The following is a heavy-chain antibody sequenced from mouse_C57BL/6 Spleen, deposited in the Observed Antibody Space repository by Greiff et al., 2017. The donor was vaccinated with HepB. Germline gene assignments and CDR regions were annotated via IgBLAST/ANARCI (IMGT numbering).Heavy chain of an antibody. CDR1: GYSITSGYY. D-gene: IGHD2-5*01. Sequence: EVKLQESGPGLVKPSQSLSLTCSVTGYSITSGYYWNWIRQLPGHKLEWMGYISYDGSNNYNPSLKNRIPITRDTSKNQFFLKLNSVTAEDTATYYGAREGYSRDYWGQGTTLIVSS. J-gene: IGHJ2*01. CDR2: ISYDGSN. CDR3: AREGYSRDY. V-gene: IGHV3-6*01.